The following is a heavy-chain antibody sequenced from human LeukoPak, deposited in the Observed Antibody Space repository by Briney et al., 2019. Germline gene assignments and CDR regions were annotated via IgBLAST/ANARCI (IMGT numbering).Heavy chain of an antibody. J-gene: IGHJ6*02. CDR3: ARVGGATSYYGMDV. Sequence: GGSLRLSCAASGFTFSSYWMHWVRQVPGKGLVWVSRINGDGSTISYADSVKGRFTISRDNSKNTLYLQMNSLRAEDTAVYYCARVGGATSYYGMDVWGQGTTVTVSS. CDR1: GFTFSSYW. V-gene: IGHV3-74*01. CDR2: INGDGSTI. D-gene: IGHD1-26*01.